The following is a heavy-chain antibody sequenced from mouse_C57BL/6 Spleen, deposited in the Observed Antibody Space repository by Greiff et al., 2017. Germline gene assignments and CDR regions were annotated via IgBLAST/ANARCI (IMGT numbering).Heavy chain of an antibody. CDR1: GYAFSSYW. CDR2: IYPGDGDT. V-gene: IGHV1-80*01. Sequence: VQLQESGAELVKPGASVKLSCKASGYAFSSYWMNWVKQRPGQGLEWIGQIYPGDGDTNYNGKFKGKATLTADKSSSTAYMQLSSLTAEDSAVYYCARGYYGSSFGCWGQGTTLTVAS. CDR3: ARGYYGSSFGC. D-gene: IGHD1-1*01. J-gene: IGHJ2*01.